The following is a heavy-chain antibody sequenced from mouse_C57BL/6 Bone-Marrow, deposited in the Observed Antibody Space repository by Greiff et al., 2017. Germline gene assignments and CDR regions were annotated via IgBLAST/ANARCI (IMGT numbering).Heavy chain of an antibody. J-gene: IGHJ4*01. V-gene: IGHV1-80*01. CDR3: ARSVFGMDY. CDR2: IYPGVGDT. CDR1: GYAFSSYW. Sequence: VQLQQSGAELVKPGASVKISCKASGYAFSSYWLNWVKQRPGTGLEWIGQIYPGVGDTNYNGKFKGKATLTADKSSSTAYMQRSSRTSEYSAVYFCARSVFGMDYWGQGTSVTVSS.